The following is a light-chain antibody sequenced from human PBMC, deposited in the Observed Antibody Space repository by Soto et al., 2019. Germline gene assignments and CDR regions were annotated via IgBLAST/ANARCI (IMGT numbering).Light chain of an antibody. V-gene: IGLV2-8*01. Sequence: QSALTQPPSASGSPGHSITISCTGTSSDVGGYYYVSWYQQHPGKAPKLIIYEVSRRPSGVPDRFAGSKSGNTASLTVSGLHDEEAADYCCTSYGRSNSGVFGGGTKLTVL. J-gene: IGLJ2*01. CDR2: EVS. CDR3: TSYGRSNSGV. CDR1: SSDVGGYYY.